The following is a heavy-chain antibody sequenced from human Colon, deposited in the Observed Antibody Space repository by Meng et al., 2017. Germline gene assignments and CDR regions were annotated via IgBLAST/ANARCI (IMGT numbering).Heavy chain of an antibody. D-gene: IGHD6-19*01. V-gene: IGHV4-34*01. CDR2: INHSGST. CDR3: ARERLSSGWYGGRWFDP. J-gene: IGHJ5*02. CDR1: GGSFSGYY. Sequence: VQLQQWGAGLLKPSGTLSLTCAVYGGSFSGYYWSWIRQPQGKGLEWIGEINHSGSTNYNPSLKSRVTISVDTSKNQFSLKLSSVTAADTAVYYCARERLSSGWYGGRWFDPWGQGTLVTVSS.